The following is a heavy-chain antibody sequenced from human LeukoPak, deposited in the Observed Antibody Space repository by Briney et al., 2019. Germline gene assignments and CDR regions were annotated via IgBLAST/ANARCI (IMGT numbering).Heavy chain of an antibody. CDR3: ARGLYWSSTSCPDAFDI. CDR1: GFTFSSYS. Sequence: GGSLRLSCAASGFTFSSYSMNWVRQAPGKRLEWVSSISSSSSYIYYADSVKGRFTISRDNAKNSLYLQMNSLRAEDTAVYYCARGLYWSSTSCPDAFDIWGQGTMVTVSS. CDR2: ISSSSSYI. J-gene: IGHJ3*02. D-gene: IGHD2-2*01. V-gene: IGHV3-21*01.